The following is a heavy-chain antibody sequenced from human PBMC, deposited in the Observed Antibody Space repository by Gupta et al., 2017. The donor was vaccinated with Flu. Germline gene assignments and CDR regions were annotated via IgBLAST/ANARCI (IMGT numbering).Heavy chain of an antibody. CDR3: ARGHWDS. CDR2: ISRRDDT. Sequence: EVQLVESGGGLVQPGGSLRLSCVASGFTLRRYDLSWVRLAPGKGLEWVSFISRRDDTYYTDSVKGRFTISRDNAKNSVYLQMNSLRADDSAFYHCARGHWDSWGQGTLVTVSS. CDR1: GFTLRRYD. V-gene: IGHV3-48*03. J-gene: IGHJ4*02.